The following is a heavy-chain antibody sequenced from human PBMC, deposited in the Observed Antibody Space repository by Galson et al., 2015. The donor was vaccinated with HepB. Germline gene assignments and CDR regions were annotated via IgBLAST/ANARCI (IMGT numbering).Heavy chain of an antibody. CDR1: GFTFSNYW. CDR3: ARGFRA. Sequence: SLRLSCAASGFTFSNYWMQWVRQAPGKGLEWVANIKEDGSEKQYVDSVRGRFTISRDNVKKSMYLQMNSLRVDDTGTYYCARGFRAWGQGILVTVAS. V-gene: IGHV3-7*01. CDR2: IKEDGSEK. J-gene: IGHJ5*02.